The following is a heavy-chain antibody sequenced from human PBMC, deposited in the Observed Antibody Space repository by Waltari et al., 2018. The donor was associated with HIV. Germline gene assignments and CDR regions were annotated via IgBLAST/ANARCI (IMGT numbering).Heavy chain of an antibody. CDR1: GFTFTNAC. CDR3: TTGDFVVVTDY. D-gene: IGHD2-21*02. J-gene: IGHJ4*02. V-gene: IGHV3-15*01. Sequence: EVQLVESGGGLVKPGGSLRLSCVASGFTFTNACMGWVRQAPGKGGEWVGRVKSETDGGTTDEAAPVKGRFTISRGDSEKALYLKMNRRKTGDTDVYYCTTGDFVVVTDYWGQGTLVTVSS. CDR2: VKSETDGGTT.